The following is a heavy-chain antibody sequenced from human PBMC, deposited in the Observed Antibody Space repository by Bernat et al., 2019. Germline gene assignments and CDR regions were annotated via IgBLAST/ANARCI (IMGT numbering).Heavy chain of an antibody. J-gene: IGHJ4*02. D-gene: IGHD4-17*01. CDR3: ARSRGSVTTVPDY. CDR2: ISSTSVYI. Sequence: EVLVVESGGGLVKPGGSLRHSCVASGFTFNGYTMTWVRQAPGEGLEWVASISSTSVYIYYADSLKGRFIVSRDNAKNSVFLQMNSLRGEDTAVYYCARSRGSVTTVPDYWGQGTLVTVSS. CDR1: GFTFNGYT. V-gene: IGHV3-21*01.